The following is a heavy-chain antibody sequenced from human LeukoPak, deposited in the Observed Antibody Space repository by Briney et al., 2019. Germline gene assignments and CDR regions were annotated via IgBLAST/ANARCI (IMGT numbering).Heavy chain of an antibody. D-gene: IGHD2-2*01. CDR1: GFTVSTNY. J-gene: IGHJ5*02. CDR3: AREGYCSSTSCSFDP. CDR2: IYSGGGT. V-gene: IGHV3-53*01. Sequence: GGSLRLSCVASGFTVSTNYMSWVRQAPGKGLEWVSVIYSGGGTYYADSVKGRFTISRDNSKNTLYLQMNSLRAEDTAVYYCAREGYCSSTSCSFDPWGQGTLVTVSS.